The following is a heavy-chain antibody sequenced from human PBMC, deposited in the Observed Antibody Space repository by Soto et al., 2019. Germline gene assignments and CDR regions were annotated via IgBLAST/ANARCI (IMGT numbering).Heavy chain of an antibody. V-gene: IGHV3-23*01. J-gene: IGHJ4*02. D-gene: IGHD2-15*01. CDR3: AKDKTSYCSGGSCYFDY. CDR2: ISGSGGST. Sequence: GGSLRLSCAASGFTFSSYAMSWVRQAPGKGLEWVSAISGSGGSTYYADSVKGRFTISRDNSKNTLYLQMNSLRAEDTAVYYCAKDKTSYCSGGSCYFDYWGQGTLVTVSS. CDR1: GFTFSSYA.